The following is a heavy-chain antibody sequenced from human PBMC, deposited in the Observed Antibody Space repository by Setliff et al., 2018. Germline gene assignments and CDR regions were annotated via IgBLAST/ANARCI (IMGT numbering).Heavy chain of an antibody. CDR2: IRNDGSSQ. Sequence: AGGSLRLSCIMSGFSAASGFTFSSSGMHWVRQAPGKGLGWVTFIRNDGSSQYYADPVQGRFTVSRYNSRNTLYLDMNSLRGEDTAVYYCARDKGVISLDYWGQGTLVTVSS. J-gene: IGHJ4*02. V-gene: IGHV3-30*02. D-gene: IGHD3-10*01. CDR1: GFTFSSSG. CDR3: ARDKGVISLDY.